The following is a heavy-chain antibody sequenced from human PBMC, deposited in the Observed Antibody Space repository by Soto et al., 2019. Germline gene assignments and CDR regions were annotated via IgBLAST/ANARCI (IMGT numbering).Heavy chain of an antibody. CDR3: AREQYTLNYAVY. J-gene: IGHJ1*01. V-gene: IGHV3-74*01. CDR1: GFTFRNYY. CDR2: IESNGRNS. D-gene: IGHD2-2*01. Sequence: EVQLVESGGALVQPGGSLRVSCEASGFTFRNYYMHWVRQAPGKGLMWVARIESNGRNSVYADSVKGRFTVSRDNAKNTLFLQMDSLTAEDTAVYYCAREQYTLNYAVYWGQGTQVTVS.